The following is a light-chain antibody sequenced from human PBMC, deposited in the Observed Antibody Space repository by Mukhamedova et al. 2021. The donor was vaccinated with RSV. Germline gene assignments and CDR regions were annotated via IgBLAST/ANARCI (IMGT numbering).Light chain of an antibody. CDR3: NSRDSSGNRV. J-gene: IGLJ3*02. CDR2: EAT. V-gene: IGLV2-14*02. Sequence: KLMIYEATKRPSGVSNRFSGSNSGNTASLTISGLQAEDEADYYCNSRDSSGNRVFGGGTKLTVL.